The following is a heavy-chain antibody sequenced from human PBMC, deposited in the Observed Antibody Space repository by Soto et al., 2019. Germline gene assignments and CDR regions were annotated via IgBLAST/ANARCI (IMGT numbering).Heavy chain of an antibody. V-gene: IGHV3-48*03. Sequence: EAQLVESGGGLVQPGGSLRLSCAASGFTFSSYEMNWVRQAPGKGLEWASYISSSGSTMYYADSVKGLFTSSRDNAKNTLYLQMNSLRAEDTAVYYCARGLLGYYGSFDIWGQGTMVTVSS. J-gene: IGHJ3*02. CDR2: ISSSGSTM. D-gene: IGHD3-10*01. CDR3: ARGLLGYYGSFDI. CDR1: GFTFSSYE.